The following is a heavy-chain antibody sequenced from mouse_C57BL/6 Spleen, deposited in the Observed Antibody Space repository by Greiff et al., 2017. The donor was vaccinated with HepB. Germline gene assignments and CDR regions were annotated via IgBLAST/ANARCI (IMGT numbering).Heavy chain of an antibody. J-gene: IGHJ4*01. D-gene: IGHD1-1*01. Sequence: EVQLVESGPGLVKPSQSLSLTCSVTGYSITSGYSWNWIRQFPGNKLEWMDYISYDGSNNYNPSLKNRISSTRDTSKNQFFLKLNSVTTEDTATYYGARASYYYGSSCGYAMGYWGKGTSVTVAS. CDR3: ARASYYYGSSCGYAMGY. V-gene: IGHV3-6*01. CDR1: GYSITSGYS. CDR2: ISYDGSN.